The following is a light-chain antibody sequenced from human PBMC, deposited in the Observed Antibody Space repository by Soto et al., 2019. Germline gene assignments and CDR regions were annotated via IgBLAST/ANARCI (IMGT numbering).Light chain of an antibody. CDR2: KAS. CDR1: QSINSW. CDR3: QQYNSYWT. J-gene: IGKJ1*01. V-gene: IGKV1-5*03. Sequence: DIHMAQSPSTLSASLPPRVTISCRASQSINSWLAWYQQKPGKAPKLLIYKASSLESGVPSRFTGSGSGTEFTLTISSLQPDDFATYYCQQYNSYWTFGQGTKVDIK.